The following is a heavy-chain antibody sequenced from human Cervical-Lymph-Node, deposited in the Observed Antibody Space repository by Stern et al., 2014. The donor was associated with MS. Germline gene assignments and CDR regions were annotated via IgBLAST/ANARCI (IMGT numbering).Heavy chain of an antibody. CDR3: ARGGGLVGYFDY. D-gene: IGHD1-26*01. CDR1: GDTFSSYA. J-gene: IGHJ4*02. V-gene: IGHV1-69*06. Sequence: VQLVESGAEVKKPGSSVKVSCKASGDTFSSYAINWVRQVHGQGLEWMGGIAPVFGTTNYAQKFQGRVTITADKSTNTAYMELMPLRSEDTAVYYCARGGGLVGYFDYWGQGTLVSVSS. CDR2: IAPVFGTT.